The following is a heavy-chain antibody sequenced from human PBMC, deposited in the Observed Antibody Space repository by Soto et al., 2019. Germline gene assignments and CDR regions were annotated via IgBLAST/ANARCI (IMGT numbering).Heavy chain of an antibody. J-gene: IGHJ4*02. CDR3: AKSPWGEAAYYFDY. Sequence: GGSLRLSCTASGFIFSNAWINWVRQAPGKGLEWVGRVKSKTAGGTTDFAAPVKGRFAISRDDSKNIVYMQMNSLRTEDTAVYYCAKSPWGEAAYYFDYWGQGTLVTVSS. V-gene: IGHV3-15*07. CDR2: VKSKTAGGTT. D-gene: IGHD3-16*01. CDR1: GFIFSNAW.